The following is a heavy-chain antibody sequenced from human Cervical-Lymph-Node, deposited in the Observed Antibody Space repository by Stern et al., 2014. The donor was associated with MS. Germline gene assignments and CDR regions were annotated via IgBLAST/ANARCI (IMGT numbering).Heavy chain of an antibody. J-gene: IGHJ4*02. Sequence: QVQLVKSGAEVKKPGASVKVSCKASGYSFTGYFLHFVRQAPGQGLEWMGWINPNSGDTNYAQKFHGRVTMTRDSSSSTAYMELSSLRSDDTAVYYCARDGRSSYGSGSYYSSGYWGQGTLVTVSS. D-gene: IGHD3-10*01. CDR1: GYSFTGYF. V-gene: IGHV1-2*02. CDR2: INPNSGDT. CDR3: ARDGRSSYGSGSYYSSGY.